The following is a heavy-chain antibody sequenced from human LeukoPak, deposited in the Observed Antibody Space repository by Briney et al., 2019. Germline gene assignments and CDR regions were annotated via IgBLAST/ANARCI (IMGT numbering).Heavy chain of an antibody. J-gene: IGHJ5*02. Sequence: PSETLSLTCTVSSGSIGSYYWSWIRQPPGKGLEWIAEINYSGSTTYNPSLKSRVTISIDTSKNQFFLKLSSVTAADTAMYYCARPEPERSGWFDPWGQGTLVIVSS. V-gene: IGHV4-34*01. CDR2: INYSGST. CDR3: ARPEPERSGWFDP. D-gene: IGHD1-1*01. CDR1: SGSIGSYY.